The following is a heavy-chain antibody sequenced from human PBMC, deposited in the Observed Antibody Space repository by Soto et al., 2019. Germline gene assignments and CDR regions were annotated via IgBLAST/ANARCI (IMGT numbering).Heavy chain of an antibody. Sequence: SVKVSCKASGYTFTSYYMHWVRQAPGQGLEWMGIINPSGGSTSYAQKFQGRVTMTRDKSTSTVYMELSSLRSEDTAVYYCARGGGPMATIVTHYYYGMDVWGKGTTVTVS. D-gene: IGHD5-12*01. CDR2: INPSGGST. V-gene: IGHV1-46*01. CDR1: GYTFTSYY. J-gene: IGHJ6*04. CDR3: ARGGGPMATIVTHYYYGMDV.